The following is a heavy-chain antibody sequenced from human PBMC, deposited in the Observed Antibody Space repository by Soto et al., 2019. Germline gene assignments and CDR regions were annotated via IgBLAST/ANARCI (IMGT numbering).Heavy chain of an antibody. CDR1: GYTFTSYG. CDR2: ISAYNGNT. V-gene: IGHV1-18*01. J-gene: IGHJ4*02. Sequence: ASVKVSCKASGYTFTSYGISWVRQAPGQGLEWMGWISAYNGNTNYAQKLQGRVTMTTDTSTSTAYMELRSLRSDDTAVYYCARGVYGITGTTRLGYWGQGTLVTVSS. CDR3: ARGVYGITGTTRLGY. D-gene: IGHD1-7*01.